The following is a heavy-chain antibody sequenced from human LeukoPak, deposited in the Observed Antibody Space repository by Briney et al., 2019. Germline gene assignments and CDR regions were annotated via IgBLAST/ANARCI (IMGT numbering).Heavy chain of an antibody. CDR1: GYTFTNYD. V-gene: IGHV1-18*01. CDR2: ITVDNGNT. Sequence: ASVKVSCKASGYTFTNYDVSWVRQAPGQGLEWMGWITVDNGNTNYAQNFQGRVTMTTDTSTSTVYMELGSLRSDDTAVYYCARGAGYDYVWQSYRYYDFWGQGTLVTVSS. D-gene: IGHD3-16*02. CDR3: ARGAGYDYVWQSYRYYDF. J-gene: IGHJ4*02.